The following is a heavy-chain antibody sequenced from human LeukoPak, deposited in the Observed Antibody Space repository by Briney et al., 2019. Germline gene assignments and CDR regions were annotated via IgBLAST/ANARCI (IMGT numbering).Heavy chain of an antibody. J-gene: IGHJ4*02. Sequence: GGSLRLSCAASGFTFSSYAMSWVRQAPGKGLEWVSAISGSGGSTYYADSVKGRFTISRDNSKNTLYLQMNSLKTEDTAVYYCTTDDTSGYYGGYFDYWGQGTLVTVSS. CDR3: TTDDTSGYYGGYFDY. D-gene: IGHD3-22*01. CDR2: ISGSGGST. CDR1: GFTFSSYA. V-gene: IGHV3-23*01.